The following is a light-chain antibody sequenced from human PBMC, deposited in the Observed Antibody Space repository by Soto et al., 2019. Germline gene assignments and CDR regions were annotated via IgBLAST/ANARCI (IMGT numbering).Light chain of an antibody. CDR1: SRDVGSYGL. Sequence: QSVLTQPATVSGSPGQSITISCTGTSRDVGSYGLVSWFQQHPGKAPKLLIYEATKRPSGVSNRFSGSKSGNTASLTISGLQAEDEADYYCCSYAGTGTNWVFGGGTQLTVL. V-gene: IGLV2-23*01. CDR3: CSYAGTGTNWV. J-gene: IGLJ3*02. CDR2: EAT.